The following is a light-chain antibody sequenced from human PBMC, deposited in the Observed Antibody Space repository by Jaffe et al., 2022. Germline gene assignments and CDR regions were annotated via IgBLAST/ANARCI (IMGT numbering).Light chain of an antibody. CDR1: SSDVGGYNY. V-gene: IGLV2-11*01. CDR2: DVN. CDR3: CSYAGSYTWV. J-gene: IGLJ3*02. Sequence: QSALTQPRSVSGSPGQSVTISCTGTSSDVGGYNYVSWYQQHPGKAPTLMIYDVNKRPSGVPDRFSGSRSGNTASLTISGLQAEDEADYYCCSYAGSYTWVFGGGTKLTVL.